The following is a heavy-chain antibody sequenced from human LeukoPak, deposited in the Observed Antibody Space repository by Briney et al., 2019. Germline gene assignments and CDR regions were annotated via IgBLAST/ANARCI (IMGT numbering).Heavy chain of an antibody. CDR3: AKVPYYGSGSEYYMDV. CDR2: ISGSGGST. Sequence: GGSLRLSCAASGFTFSSYSMNWVRQAPGKGLEWVSAISGSGGSTYYADSVKGRFTISRDNSKNTLYLQMNSLRAEDTAVYYCAKVPYYGSGSEYYMDVWGKGTTVTISS. V-gene: IGHV3-23*01. J-gene: IGHJ6*03. D-gene: IGHD3-10*01. CDR1: GFTFSSYS.